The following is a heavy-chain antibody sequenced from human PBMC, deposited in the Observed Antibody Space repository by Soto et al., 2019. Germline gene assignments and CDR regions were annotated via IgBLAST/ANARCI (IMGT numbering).Heavy chain of an antibody. J-gene: IGHJ4*02. Sequence: PXESLEISSTASGVTLGVYVMSWVRKDPGKGLEWVGFIRSKAYGGTTEYAASVKGRFTISRDDSKSIAYLQMNRLKTEDTAVYYCTRGSVLLWFGEYPFIDYWGQGTLVTVYS. CDR1: GVTLGVYV. V-gene: IGHV3-49*04. CDR3: TRGSVLLWFGEYPFIDY. D-gene: IGHD3-10*01. CDR2: IRSKAYGGTT.